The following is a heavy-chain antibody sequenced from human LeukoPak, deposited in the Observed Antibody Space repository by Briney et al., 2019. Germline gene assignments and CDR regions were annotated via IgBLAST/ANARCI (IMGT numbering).Heavy chain of an antibody. Sequence: ASVKVSCKASGYTFTGYYVHWLRQAPGQGLTWMGWINPNSGGTDYAQQYQGRVTLTRDTSISTAYMELSSLTSDDSAVYYCARAFFTSGFDYWGQGTLVTVSS. D-gene: IGHD3-3*02. CDR1: GYTFTGYY. CDR3: ARAFFTSGFDY. J-gene: IGHJ4*02. V-gene: IGHV1-2*02. CDR2: INPNSGGT.